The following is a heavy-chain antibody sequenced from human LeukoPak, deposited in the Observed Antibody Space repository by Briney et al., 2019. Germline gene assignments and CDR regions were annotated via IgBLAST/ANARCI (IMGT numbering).Heavy chain of an antibody. V-gene: IGHV4-39*01. CDR1: GPSVTSGGFY. CDR2: VYYTGST. J-gene: IGHJ5*02. D-gene: IGHD3-10*01. CDR3: ARHSGSGSLSRPFDP. Sequence: SETLSLTCSVSGPSVTSGGFYWGWLRQPPGKGLQWIATVYYTGSTYYTPSLRSRVTISIDTSKNQFSLSLRSRIAADTAVYYCARHSGSGSLSRPFDPWGQGTLVTVSS.